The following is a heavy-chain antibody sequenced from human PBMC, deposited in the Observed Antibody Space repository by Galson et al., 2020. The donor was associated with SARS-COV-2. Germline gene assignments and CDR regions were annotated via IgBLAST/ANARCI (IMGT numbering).Heavy chain of an antibody. J-gene: IGHJ3*02. D-gene: IGHD3-22*01. V-gene: IGHV3-74*01. CDR3: AKEYYYDSSGPLDAFDI. CDR1: GFTFSSYW. Sequence: AGSLTLSCAASGFTFSSYWMHWIRQAPGKGLVWVSSINSDGSSRSYADPVKGRFTISRDNATKTLTLQMNSLRAEDTAMYYCAKEYYYDSSGPLDAFDIWGQGTMVTVSS. CDR2: INSDGSSR.